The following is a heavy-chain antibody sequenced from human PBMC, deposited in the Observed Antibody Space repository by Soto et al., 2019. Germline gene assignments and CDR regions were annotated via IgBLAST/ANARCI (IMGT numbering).Heavy chain of an antibody. Sequence: QVQLVQSGAEVKELGSSVKVSCKASGGTFSSDSFSWVRQAPGQGLEWMGGIIPMFDTPIYAQKFQDRVTITADESTSTAYMQLSSLRSGDTAVYYCARSGGLDRDFNYWGQGSLVTVSS. D-gene: IGHD2-15*01. CDR1: GGTFSSDS. J-gene: IGHJ4*02. V-gene: IGHV1-69*12. CDR2: IIPMFDTP. CDR3: ARSGGLDRDFNY.